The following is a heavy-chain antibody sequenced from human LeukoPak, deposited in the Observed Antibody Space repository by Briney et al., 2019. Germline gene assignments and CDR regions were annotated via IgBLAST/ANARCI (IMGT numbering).Heavy chain of an antibody. CDR1: GFIFSNYA. V-gene: IGHV3-23*01. J-gene: IGHJ4*02. CDR3: AKSGLSLTSTSYSYDS. Sequence: GGSLRLSCAASGFIFSNYAMSWVRQGPGKGLEWVSIISATGGSTFYADSAKGRFIISRDNLENTLHLQMDSLRAGDTAIYYCAKSGLSLTSTSYSYDSWGQGTLVTVSS. CDR2: ISATGGST. D-gene: IGHD2-2*01.